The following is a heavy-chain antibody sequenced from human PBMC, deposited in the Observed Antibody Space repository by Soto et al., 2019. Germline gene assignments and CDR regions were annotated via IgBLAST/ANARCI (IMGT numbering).Heavy chain of an antibody. CDR3: ARGDIVGVPAARSYYYYMDV. D-gene: IGHD2-2*01. J-gene: IGHJ6*03. V-gene: IGHV4-34*01. CDR1: GESFSSFY. CDR2: ITHSGST. Sequence: SETLSLTCAVYGESFSSFYWSWIRQPPGKGLEWIGEITHSGSTNYNPSLKSRVTISVDTSKNQFSLNLSSVTAADTAVYYCARGDIVGVPAARSYYYYMDVWGQGNTVTVSS.